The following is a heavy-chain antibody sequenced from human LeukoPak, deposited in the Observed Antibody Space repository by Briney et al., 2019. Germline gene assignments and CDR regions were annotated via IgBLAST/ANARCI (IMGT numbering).Heavy chain of an antibody. CDR3: ARRYLGVWAS. CDR1: GGSFGGYC. D-gene: IGHD1-26*01. J-gene: IGHJ4*02. V-gene: IGHV4-34*01. CDR2: INHSGST. Sequence: SSETLSLTCAVYGGSFGGYCWSWIRQPPGKGLEWIGEINHSGSTNYNPSLKSRVTISVDTSKNQFSLKLSSVTAADTAVYYCARRYLGVWASWGQGTLVTVSS.